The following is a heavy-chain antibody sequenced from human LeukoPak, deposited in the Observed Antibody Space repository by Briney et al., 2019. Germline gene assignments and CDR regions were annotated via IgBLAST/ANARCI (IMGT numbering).Heavy chain of an antibody. CDR2: ISGSGGST. V-gene: IGHV3-23*01. J-gene: IGHJ4*02. CDR3: VKDRAAVLEY. Sequence: GGSLRLSCAASGLTFSSYGMSWVRQAPGKGLEWVSAISGSGGSTYYADSVKGRFTISRDNSKNTLYLLMNSLRGQDTAIYYCVKDRAAVLEYWGQGTLVTVSS. CDR1: GLTFSSYG. D-gene: IGHD2-15*01.